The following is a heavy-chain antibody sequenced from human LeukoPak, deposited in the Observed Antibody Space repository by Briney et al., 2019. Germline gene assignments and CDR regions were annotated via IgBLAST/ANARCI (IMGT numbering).Heavy chain of an antibody. Sequence: SETLSLTCTVSGGSISSYYWSWIRQPPGKGLEWIGYIYYSGSTSYNPSLKSRVTISVDTSKNQFSLKLSSVTAADTAVYYCARGGGGYGYVSDYWGQGTLVTVSS. J-gene: IGHJ4*02. CDR1: GGSISSYY. D-gene: IGHD5-18*01. V-gene: IGHV4-59*08. CDR2: IYYSGST. CDR3: ARGGGGYGYVSDY.